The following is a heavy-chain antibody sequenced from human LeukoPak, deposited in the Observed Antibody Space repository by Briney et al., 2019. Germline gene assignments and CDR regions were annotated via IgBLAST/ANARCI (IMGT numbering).Heavy chain of an antibody. Sequence: GGSLRLSCAASGFTFSSYEMNWVRQAPGKGLEWVSHSSSSGSTIYYAGSVKGRFTIARDNAKNSVYLQMNSLRAEDTAVYYCARGSLHSAYGFDYWGQGTLVTVSS. CDR1: GFTFSSYE. V-gene: IGHV3-48*03. D-gene: IGHD5-12*01. J-gene: IGHJ4*02. CDR2: SSSSGSTI. CDR3: ARGSLHSAYGFDY.